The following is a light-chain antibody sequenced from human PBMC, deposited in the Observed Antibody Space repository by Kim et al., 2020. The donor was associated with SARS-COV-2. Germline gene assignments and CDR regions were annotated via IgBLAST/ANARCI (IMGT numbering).Light chain of an antibody. CDR3: MQYDDLPYT. Sequence: GDRVTFTCQASHDISYRLNWYQQKPGKAPKVVIADASNLQSGAPSRFSGSGSGTEFTFSINNLQPEDIATYYCMQYDDLPYTLGRGTKLEIK. CDR2: DAS. V-gene: IGKV1-33*01. J-gene: IGKJ2*01. CDR1: HDISYR.